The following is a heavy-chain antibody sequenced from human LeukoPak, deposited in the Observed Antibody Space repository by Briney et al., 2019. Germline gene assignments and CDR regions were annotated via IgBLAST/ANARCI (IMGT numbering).Heavy chain of an antibody. D-gene: IGHD2-2*02. CDR2: INPSTGGT. V-gene: IGHV1-2*06. CDR3: ATLAEDNTDTPFDY. J-gene: IGHJ4*02. Sequence: GASVKVSCKTSGYTFIDYYIHWIRQAPGEGLEWMGRINPSTGGTDFAQKFQGKVSMTRDTSISTAYMELSRLGSDDTAVYYCATLAEDNTDTPFDYWGQGTLVTVSS. CDR1: GYTFIDYY.